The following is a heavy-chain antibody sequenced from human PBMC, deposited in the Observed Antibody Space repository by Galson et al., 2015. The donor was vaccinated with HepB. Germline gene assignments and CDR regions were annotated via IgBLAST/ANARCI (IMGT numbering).Heavy chain of an antibody. CDR2: INTNTGNP. V-gene: IGHV7-4-1*01. J-gene: IGHJ6*03. D-gene: IGHD3-3*01. Sequence: SVKVSCKASGYTFTSYAMNWVRQAPGQGLEWMGWINTNTGNPTYAQGFTGRFVFSLDTSVSTAYLQICSLKAEDTAVYYCARSHHYDFWSGYYPYYYYYMDVWGKGTTVTVSS. CDR1: GYTFTSYA. CDR3: ARSHHYDFWSGYYPYYYYYMDV.